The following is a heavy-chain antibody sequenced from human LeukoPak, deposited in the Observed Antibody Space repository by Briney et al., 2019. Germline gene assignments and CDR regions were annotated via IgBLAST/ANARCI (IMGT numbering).Heavy chain of an antibody. CDR1: GYTFTSYW. J-gene: IGHJ5*02. CDR2: IYPGDSDT. Sequence: KVSCKASGYTFTSYWIGWVRQMPGKGLEWMGIIYPGDSDTRYSPSFQGQVTISADKSISTAYLQWSSLKASDTAMYYCARHSSGWYSWFDPWGQGTLVTVSS. CDR3: ARHSSGWYSWFDP. D-gene: IGHD6-19*01. V-gene: IGHV5-51*01.